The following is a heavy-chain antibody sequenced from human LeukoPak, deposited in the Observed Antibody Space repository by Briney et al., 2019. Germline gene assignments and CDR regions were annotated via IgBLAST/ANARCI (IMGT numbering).Heavy chain of an antibody. CDR2: THTSGST. Sequence: SQTLSLTCTVSGGSISSGSYYWRWIRQPAGKGLEWIGRTHTSGSTNYNPSLKSRVTISVDTSKNQFSLKLSSVTAADTAVYYCARNFDYWGQGTLVTVSS. J-gene: IGHJ4*02. CDR1: GGSISSGSYY. CDR3: ARNFDY. V-gene: IGHV4-61*02.